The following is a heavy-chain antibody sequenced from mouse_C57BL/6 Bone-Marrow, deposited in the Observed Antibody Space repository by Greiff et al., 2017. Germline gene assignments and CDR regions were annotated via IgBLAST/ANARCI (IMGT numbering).Heavy chain of an antibody. CDR1: GFTFSSYG. D-gene: IGHD1-1*01. J-gene: IGHJ2*01. CDR2: ISSGGSYT. V-gene: IGHV5-6*02. CDR3: AGLFITTVVYFDY. Sequence: DVMLVESGGDLVKPGGSLKLSCAASGFTFSSYGMSWVRQTPDKRLEWVATISSGGSYTYYPDSVKGRFTISRDKAKNTLYLHMSSLKSEDTAMYYGAGLFITTVVYFDYWGQGTTLTVSS.